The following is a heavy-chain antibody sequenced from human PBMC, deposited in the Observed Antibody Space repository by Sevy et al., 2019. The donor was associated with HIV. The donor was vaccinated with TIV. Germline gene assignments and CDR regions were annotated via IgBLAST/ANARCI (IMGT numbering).Heavy chain of an antibody. CDR1: GYTFTSYD. J-gene: IGHJ3*02. V-gene: IGHV1-8*01. CDR3: ARGLPLTYYDFWSGPQLDAFDI. D-gene: IGHD3-3*01. Sequence: ASVKVSCKASGYTFTSYDINWVRQATGQGLEWMGWMNPNSGNTGYAQKFQGRVTMTRNTSISTAYMGLSSLRSEDTAVYYCARGLPLTYYDFWSGPQLDAFDIWGQGTMVTVSS. CDR2: MNPNSGNT.